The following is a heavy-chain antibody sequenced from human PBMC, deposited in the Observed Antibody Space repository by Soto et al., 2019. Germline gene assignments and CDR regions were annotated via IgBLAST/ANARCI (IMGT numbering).Heavy chain of an antibody. CDR3: ARTQSSRTSLENYYYYYYCLDV. Sequence: QVQLVQSGAEVKKPGSSVKVSCKASGGTFSSYAISWVRQAPGQGLEWMGGIIPIPGTANYAQKFQGRVTSTAVESTRTGYMELSSLRSDDPAVYYCARTQSSRTSLENYYYYYYCLDVWGQGTTVTVSS. D-gene: IGHD2-2*01. J-gene: IGHJ6*02. CDR1: GGTFSSYA. V-gene: IGHV1-69*01. CDR2: IIPIPGTA.